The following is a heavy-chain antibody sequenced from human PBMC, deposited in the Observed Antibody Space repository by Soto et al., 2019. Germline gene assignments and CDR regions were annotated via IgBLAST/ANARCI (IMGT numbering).Heavy chain of an antibody. V-gene: IGHV1-69*02. CDR2: INPILSMS. CDR3: ARGHEFGGNSDAFDI. D-gene: IGHD2-21*02. CDR1: GDTFSFYT. J-gene: IGHJ3*02. Sequence: SVKVSCKASGDTFSFYTINWVRQAPGLGLEWVGRINPILSMSNYAQKFQGRVTITADKSTNTAYMELRSLLSDDTAVYYCARGHEFGGNSDAFDIWGQGTVVTVSS.